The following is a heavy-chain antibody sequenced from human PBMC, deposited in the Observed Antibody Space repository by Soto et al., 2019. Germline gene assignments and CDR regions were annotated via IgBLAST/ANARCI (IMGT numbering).Heavy chain of an antibody. CDR3: AKGGYYDFWSGYYND. Sequence: GSLRLSWAASGFTFSSYSMSWVRQAPGKGLEWVSAISGSGGSTYYADSVKGRFTISRDNSKNTLYLQMNSLRAEDTAVYYCAKGGYYDFWSGYYNDWGQGTLVTVSS. V-gene: IGHV3-23*01. J-gene: IGHJ4*02. CDR2: ISGSGGST. D-gene: IGHD3-3*01. CDR1: GFTFSSYS.